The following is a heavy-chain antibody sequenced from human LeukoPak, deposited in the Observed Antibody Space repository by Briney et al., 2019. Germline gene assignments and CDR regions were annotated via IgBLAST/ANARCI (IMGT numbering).Heavy chain of an antibody. CDR2: IYSGGST. Sequence: GGSLRLSCAASGFTFSSSWMHWVRQAPGKGLEWVSVIYSGGSTYYADSVKGRFTISRHNSKNTLYLQMNSLRAEDTAVYYCAAGYSSSWCFDYWGQGTLVTVSS. V-gene: IGHV3-53*04. CDR3: AAGYSSSWCFDY. D-gene: IGHD6-13*01. CDR1: GFTFSSSW. J-gene: IGHJ4*02.